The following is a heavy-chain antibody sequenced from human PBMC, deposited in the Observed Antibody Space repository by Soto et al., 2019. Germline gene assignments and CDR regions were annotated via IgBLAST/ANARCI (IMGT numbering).Heavy chain of an antibody. CDR3: ASETMEMFDY. J-gene: IGHJ4*02. V-gene: IGHV3-66*01. D-gene: IGHD3-10*01. CDR2: IYSGGST. Sequence: EVQLVESGGGLVQPGGSLRLSCAAFGFTVSSNYMSWVRQAPGKGLEWVSVIYSGGSTYYADSVKGRFTISRDNSKNTLYLHMNSLRAEDTAVYYCASETMEMFDYWGQGTLVTVSS. CDR1: GFTVSSNY.